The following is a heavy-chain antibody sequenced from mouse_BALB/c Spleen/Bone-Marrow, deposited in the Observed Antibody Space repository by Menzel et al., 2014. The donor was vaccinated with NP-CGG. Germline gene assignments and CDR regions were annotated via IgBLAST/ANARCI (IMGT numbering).Heavy chain of an antibody. Sequence: EVHLVESGGGLVKPGGSLKLSCAASGFTFSDYYMYWVRQTPEKRLEWVATISDGGSYTYYPDSVKGRFTISRDNAKNNLYLQMSSLKSEDTAMYYCASYYGSTWFAYWGQGTLVTVSA. CDR1: GFTFSDYY. J-gene: IGHJ3*01. CDR3: ASYYGSTWFAY. D-gene: IGHD1-1*01. V-gene: IGHV5-4*02. CDR2: ISDGGSYT.